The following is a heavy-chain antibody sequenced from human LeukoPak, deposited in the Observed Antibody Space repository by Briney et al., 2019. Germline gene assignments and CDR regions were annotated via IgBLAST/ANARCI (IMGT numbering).Heavy chain of an antibody. J-gene: IGHJ2*01. CDR1: GDSISSSSYY. D-gene: IGHD4/OR15-4a*01. Sequence: SETLSLTCNVSGDSISSSSYYWSWIRVPPGKGLEWIGSIYYAGSTYYNPSLKSRVTLSVDTSTNHFSLNIKSVTAAGTAMYYCARGRRIVVLPGRGYFDLWGRGTLVTVSS. V-gene: IGHV4-39*02. CDR2: IYYAGST. CDR3: ARGRRIVVLPGRGYFDL.